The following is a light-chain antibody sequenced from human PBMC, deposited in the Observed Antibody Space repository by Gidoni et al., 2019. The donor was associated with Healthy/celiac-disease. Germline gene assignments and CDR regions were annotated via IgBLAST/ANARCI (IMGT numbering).Light chain of an antibody. Sequence: DVQITQSPSSLSASVGARVPFTSRASKRISSYLNWYQQKPGKAPKLLIYAASSLQSGVPSRFSGSGSGTDFTLTISSLQPEDFATYYCQQSYSTPPTLGQGTKVEIK. CDR3: QQSYSTPPT. J-gene: IGKJ1*01. V-gene: IGKV1-39*01. CDR2: AAS. CDR1: KRISSY.